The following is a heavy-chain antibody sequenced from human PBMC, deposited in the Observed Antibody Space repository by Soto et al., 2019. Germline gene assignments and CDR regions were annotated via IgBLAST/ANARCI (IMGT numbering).Heavy chain of an antibody. D-gene: IGHD6-19*01. J-gene: IGHJ6*02. V-gene: IGHV3-30*18. CDR3: AKVPDSSGWPYYYYYGMDV. CDR1: GFTFSSYG. Sequence: GGSLRLSCAASGFTFSSYGMHWVRQAPGKGLEWVAVISYDGSNKYYADSVKGRFTISRDNSKNTLYLQMNSLRAEDTAVYYCAKVPDSSGWPYYYYYGMDVWGQGTTVTVSS. CDR2: ISYDGSNK.